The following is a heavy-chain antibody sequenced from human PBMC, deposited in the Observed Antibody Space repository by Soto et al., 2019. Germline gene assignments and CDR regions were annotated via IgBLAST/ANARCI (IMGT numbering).Heavy chain of an antibody. J-gene: IGHJ6*02. D-gene: IGHD2-8*01. CDR3: AREGYCTNGVCYHDYYYYYGMDV. CDR1: GFTFSSYW. Sequence: GGSLRLSCAASGFTFSSYWMSWVRQAPGKGLEWVANIKQDGSEKYYVDSVKDRFTISRDNAKNSLYLQMNSLRAEDTAVYYCAREGYCTNGVCYHDYYYYYGMDVWGQGTTVTVSS. CDR2: IKQDGSEK. V-gene: IGHV3-7*01.